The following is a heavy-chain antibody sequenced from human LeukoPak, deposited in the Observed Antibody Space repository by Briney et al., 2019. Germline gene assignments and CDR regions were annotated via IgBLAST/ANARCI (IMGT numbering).Heavy chain of an antibody. D-gene: IGHD3-3*01. CDR2: ISTTGTTI. J-gene: IGHJ6*02. CDR3: ARAKGDFWSGIYYYYGMDV. CDR1: GFTFSAYH. Sequence: GGSLRLSCAASGFTFSAYHINWVRQAPGKGLEWISYISTTGTTIHYADSVKGRFAISRDNAKSSLYLQMNSLRAEDTAVYYCARAKGDFWSGIYYYYGMDVWGQGTTVTVSS. V-gene: IGHV3-48*01.